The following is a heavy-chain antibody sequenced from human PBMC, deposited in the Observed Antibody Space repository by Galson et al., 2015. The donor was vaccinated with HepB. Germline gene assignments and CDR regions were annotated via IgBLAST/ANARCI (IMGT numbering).Heavy chain of an antibody. V-gene: IGHV3-21*01. CDR3: ARSRRDILTVPFDY. CDR2: ISSSSSYI. J-gene: IGHJ4*02. Sequence: SLRLSCAASGFTFSSYSMNWVRQAPGKGLEWVSSISSSSSYIYYADSVKGRFTISRDNAKNSLYLQMNSLRAEDTAVYYCARSRRDILTVPFDYWGQGTLVTVSS. D-gene: IGHD3-9*01. CDR1: GFTFSSYS.